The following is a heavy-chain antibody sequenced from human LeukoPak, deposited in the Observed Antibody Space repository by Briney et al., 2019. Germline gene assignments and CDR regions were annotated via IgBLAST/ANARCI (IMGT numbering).Heavy chain of an antibody. V-gene: IGHV3-21*01. CDR1: GFTFSSYS. D-gene: IGHD7-27*01. CDR3: ARVDPELGAYYFDY. CDR2: ISSSGSYI. J-gene: IGHJ4*02. Sequence: PGGSLRLSCAASGFTFSSYSMNWVRQAPGKGLEWVSSISSSGSYIYYADSVKGRFTISRDNAKNSLYLQMNSLRAEDTAVYYCARVDPELGAYYFDYWGQGTLVTVSS.